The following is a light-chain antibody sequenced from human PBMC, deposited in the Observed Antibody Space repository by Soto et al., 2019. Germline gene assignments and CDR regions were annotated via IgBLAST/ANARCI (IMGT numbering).Light chain of an antibody. J-gene: IGKJ4*01. CDR3: QQYYTTPLT. V-gene: IGKV4-1*01. CDR2: WAS. Sequence: TVMTQSPDCLCPSPCEQRTIKCKSPHPCIFNTMNKNYLAWYQQKPGQPPKLLIYWASTRESGVPDRFSGSGSATDFTLTISSLQAEDVAVYYCQQYYTTPLTFGGGTKVDI. CDR1: HPCIFNTMNKNY.